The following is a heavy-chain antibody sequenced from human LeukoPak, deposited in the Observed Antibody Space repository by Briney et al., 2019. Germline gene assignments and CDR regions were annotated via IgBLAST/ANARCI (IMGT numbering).Heavy chain of an antibody. J-gene: IGHJ4*02. Sequence: SETLSLTCTVSGGSISSYYWSWIRQPAGKGLEWIGRIYTSGSTNYNPSLKSRVTMSVDTSKNQFSLKLSSVTAADTAVYYCAREDSSGYYEPFDYWGQGTLVTVPS. CDR2: IYTSGST. D-gene: IGHD3-22*01. V-gene: IGHV4-4*07. CDR3: AREDSSGYYEPFDY. CDR1: GGSISSYY.